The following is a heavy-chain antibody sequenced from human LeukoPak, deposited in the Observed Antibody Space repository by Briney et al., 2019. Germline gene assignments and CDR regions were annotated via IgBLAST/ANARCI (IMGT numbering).Heavy chain of an antibody. CDR2: IYTSGST. Sequence: SETLSLTCTVSGGSISSYYWSWIRQPPGKGLEWIGYIYTSGSTNYNPSLKSRVAISVDTSKNQFSLKLSSVTAADTAVYYCAQYYYDSSGYSYFDYWGQGTLVTVS. CDR1: GGSISSYY. CDR3: AQYYYDSSGYSYFDY. J-gene: IGHJ4*02. V-gene: IGHV4-4*09. D-gene: IGHD3-22*01.